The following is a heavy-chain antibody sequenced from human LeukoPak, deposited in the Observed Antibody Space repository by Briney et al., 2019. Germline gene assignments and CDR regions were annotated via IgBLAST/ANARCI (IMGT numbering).Heavy chain of an antibody. V-gene: IGHV3-21*01. Sequence: GGSLRLSCAASGFTFSSYSMNWVRQAPGKGLEWVSSISSSSSYIYYADSVKGRFTISRDNAKNSLYLQMNSLRAEDTAVYYCAKVPLPSGGHFDYWGQEPLAPVSS. CDR3: AKVPLPSGGHFDY. CDR1: GFTFSSYS. D-gene: IGHD6-19*01. J-gene: IGHJ4*02. CDR2: ISSSSSYI.